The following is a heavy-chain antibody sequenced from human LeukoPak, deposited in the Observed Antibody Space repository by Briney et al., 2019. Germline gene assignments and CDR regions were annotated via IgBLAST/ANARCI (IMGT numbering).Heavy chain of an antibody. J-gene: IGHJ4*02. CDR2: ISSSSSYI. V-gene: IGHV3-21*01. D-gene: IGHD1-26*01. CDR3: ARYSIVGATTFDY. Sequence: GGSLRLSCAASGFTFSSYSMNWVRQALGKGLEWVSSISSSSSYIYYADSVKGRFTISRDNAKNSLYLQMNSLRAEDTAVYYCARYSIVGATTFDYWGQGTLVTVSS. CDR1: GFTFSSYS.